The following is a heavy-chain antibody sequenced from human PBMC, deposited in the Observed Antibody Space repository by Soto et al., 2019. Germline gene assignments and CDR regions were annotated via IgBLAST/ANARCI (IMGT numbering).Heavy chain of an antibody. V-gene: IGHV1-69*02. CDR1: GGTFRNYP. CDR2: IFPLTDIP. J-gene: IGHJ4*02. Sequence: QVQLVQSGTEVKKPGSSVKVSCKASGGTFRNYPINWVRQAPGQGLEWMGSIFPLTDIPDYAQNFQARLTISADKSTSTAYMELSSLTSDDTAMYFCARGPLVVLNYFESWAREPSSPSPQ. CDR3: ARGPLVVLNYFES.